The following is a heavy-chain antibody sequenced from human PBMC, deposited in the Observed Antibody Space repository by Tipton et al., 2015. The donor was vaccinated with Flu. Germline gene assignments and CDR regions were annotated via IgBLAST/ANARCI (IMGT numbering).Heavy chain of an antibody. J-gene: IGHJ5*02. CDR2: IHRSGNT. D-gene: IGHD4-11*01. V-gene: IGHV4-38-2*01. Sequence: TLSLTCSVSGDSVGSDFYWGWIRQPPGKGLEWLGNIHRSGNTYYNSSLQSRVSISIDRSNNQVSLRLVSVTATDTAIYYCARRDYSNYVSEPRSWLDPWGQGILVTVSS. CDR3: ARRDYSNYVSEPRSWLDP. CDR1: GDSVGSDFY.